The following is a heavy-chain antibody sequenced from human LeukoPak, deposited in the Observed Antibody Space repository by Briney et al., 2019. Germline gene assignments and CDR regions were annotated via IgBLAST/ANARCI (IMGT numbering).Heavy chain of an antibody. V-gene: IGHV1-8*01. J-gene: IGHJ6*02. CDR2: MNPNSGNT. D-gene: IGHD3-3*01. Sequence: ASVKVSCKASGYTFTSYDINWVRQATGQGLEWMGWMNPNSGNTGYAQKFQGRVTMTRNTSISTAYMELSSLRSEDTAVYYCARPSDALRFLEWSNYYYYGMDVWGQGTTVTVPS. CDR3: ARPSDALRFLEWSNYYYYGMDV. CDR1: GYTFTSYD.